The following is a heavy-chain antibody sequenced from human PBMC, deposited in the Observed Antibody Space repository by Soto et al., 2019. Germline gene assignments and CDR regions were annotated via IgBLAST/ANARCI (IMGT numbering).Heavy chain of an antibody. CDR1: GGSISSYY. Sequence: SETLSLTCTVSGGSISSYYWSWIRQPPGKGLEWIGYIYYSGSTNYNPSLKSRVTISVDRSKNQFSLKLSSVTAADTAVYYCARQVRYYDSSGCPDYWGQGTLVTVSS. J-gene: IGHJ4*02. CDR3: ARQVRYYDSSGCPDY. V-gene: IGHV4-59*08. D-gene: IGHD3-22*01. CDR2: IYYSGST.